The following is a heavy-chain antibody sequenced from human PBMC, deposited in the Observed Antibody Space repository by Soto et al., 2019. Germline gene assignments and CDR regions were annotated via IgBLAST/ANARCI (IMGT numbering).Heavy chain of an antibody. CDR3: AKGGSGPEFDY. V-gene: IGHV3-23*01. J-gene: IGHJ4*02. D-gene: IGHD2-15*01. CDR2: ISGSGGST. CDR1: GFTFSSYA. Sequence: PGGSLRLSCTASGFTFSSYAMSWVRQAPGKGLEWVSAISGSGGSTYYADSVKGRFTISSDNSKNTLFLHMDSLRAEDTALYYCAKGGSGPEFDYWGQGTLVTVSS.